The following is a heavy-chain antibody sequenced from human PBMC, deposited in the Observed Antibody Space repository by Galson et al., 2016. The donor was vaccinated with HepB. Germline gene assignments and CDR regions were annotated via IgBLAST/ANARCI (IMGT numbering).Heavy chain of an antibody. J-gene: IGHJ3*01. V-gene: IGHV3-48*02. Sequence: SLRLSCAVSGFTLTASAMNWVRQAPGKGLEWIAYIGATNGTIFYADSVKGRFTISKDNAKDPLFLQMNNLGDDDTAVYYCARESGARWYLIDYGGEGTMVTVSS. CDR2: IGATNGTI. D-gene: IGHD4-17*01. CDR1: GFTLTASA. CDR3: ARESGARWYLIDY.